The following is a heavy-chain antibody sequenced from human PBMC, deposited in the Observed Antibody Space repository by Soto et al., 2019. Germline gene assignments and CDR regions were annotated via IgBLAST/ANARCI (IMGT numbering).Heavy chain of an antibody. V-gene: IGHV3-23*01. D-gene: IGHD3-16*01. CDR1: GFSSSSFA. CDR3: TKMSHGDPDNYYYPMDV. Sequence: EVQVLESGGGLVQPGGSLRLSCAASGFSSSSFAMSWVRQGPGKGLEWVASISGSVGTTYHADSVKGRFTISRDNFTNTLSLQMKNLRAADTAVYYCTKMSHGDPDNYYYPMDVWGQGTTVTVSS. CDR2: ISGSVGTT. J-gene: IGHJ6*02.